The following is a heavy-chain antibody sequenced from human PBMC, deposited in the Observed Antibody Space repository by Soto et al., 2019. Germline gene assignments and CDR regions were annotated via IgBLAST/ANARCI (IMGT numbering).Heavy chain of an antibody. CDR1: GFSLDSRGVG. J-gene: IGHJ3*02. Sequence: QITLKESGPTLVKPTQTLTLTCTFSGFSLDSRGVGVGWIRQPPGKALEWLALIYWDDGKRYRPSLKSRLTITKDTPKNQVVLTMINMDPVDTATYFCAHSQWGYSYDSPLLGIWGQGTMVTVSS. CDR3: AHSQWGYSYDSPLLGI. CDR2: IYWDDGK. D-gene: IGHD3-22*01. V-gene: IGHV2-5*02.